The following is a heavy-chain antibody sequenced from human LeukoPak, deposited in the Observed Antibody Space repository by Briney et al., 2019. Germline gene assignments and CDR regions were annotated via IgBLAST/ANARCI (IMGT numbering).Heavy chain of an antibody. CDR3: ARGSHPVTGTLGGYFDP. D-gene: IGHD6-19*01. V-gene: IGHV4-38-2*02. J-gene: IGHJ4*02. Sequence: SETLSLTCSVSSYSINSNYYWGWIRQSPGKGLEWIGSIYHTGSTYYNPSLKSRVTISLDASNKQFSLGLSSVTAAGTAVYYCARGSHPVTGTLGGYFDPWGQGTLVTVSS. CDR1: SYSINSNYY. CDR2: IYHTGST.